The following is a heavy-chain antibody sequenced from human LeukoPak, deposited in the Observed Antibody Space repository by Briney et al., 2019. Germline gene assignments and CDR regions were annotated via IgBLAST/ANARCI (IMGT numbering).Heavy chain of an antibody. V-gene: IGHV3-33*01. CDR1: GSTFSSYG. J-gene: IGHJ4*02. Sequence: PGGSLRLSCAASGSTFSSYGMHWVCQAPGKGLEWVAVIWYDGSNKYYADSVKGRFTISRDNSKNTLYLQMNSLRAEDTAVYYCASIAVAGSPGGNFDYWGQGTLVTVSS. CDR3: ASIAVAGSPGGNFDY. D-gene: IGHD6-19*01. CDR2: IWYDGSNK.